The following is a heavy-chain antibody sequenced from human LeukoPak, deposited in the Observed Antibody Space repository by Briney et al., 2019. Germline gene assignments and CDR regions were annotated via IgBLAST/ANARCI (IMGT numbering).Heavy chain of an antibody. CDR2: ISSSSSYI. Sequence: GGSLRLSCAASGFTFSSYSMNWGRQAPGKVLEWVSSISSSSSYIYYADSVKGRFTISRDNAKNSLYLQMNSLRAEDTAVYYCARDSPYDSSGYYLPGDAFDIWGQGTMVTVSS. D-gene: IGHD3-22*01. V-gene: IGHV3-21*01. J-gene: IGHJ3*02. CDR1: GFTFSSYS. CDR3: ARDSPYDSSGYYLPGDAFDI.